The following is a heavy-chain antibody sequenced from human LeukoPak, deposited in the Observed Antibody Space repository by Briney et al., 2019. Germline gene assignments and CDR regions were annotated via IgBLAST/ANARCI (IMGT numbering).Heavy chain of an antibody. V-gene: IGHV4-34*01. CDR2: INHSGST. D-gene: IGHD3-3*01. J-gene: IGHJ6*03. Sequence: SETLSPTCAVYGGSFSGYYWSWIRQPPGKGLEWIGEINHSGSTNYNPSLKSRVTISVDTSKNQFSLKLSSVTAADTAVYYCARALHDYYDFWSGYYYYYYYMDVWGKGTTVTVSS. CDR1: GGSFSGYY. CDR3: ARALHDYYDFWSGYYYYYYYMDV.